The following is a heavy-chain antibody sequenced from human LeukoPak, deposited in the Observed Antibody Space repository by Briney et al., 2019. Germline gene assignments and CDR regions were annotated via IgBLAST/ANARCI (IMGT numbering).Heavy chain of an antibody. D-gene: IGHD3-3*01. CDR2: ISGSGGST. CDR3: AKGTTSFGVVIILPTYFDY. Sequence: SGGSLRLSCAASGFTFSSYAMSWVRQAPGKGLEWVSAISGSGGSTYYADSVKGRFTISRDNSKNTLYLQMNSLRAEDTAVYYCAKGTTSFGVVIILPTYFDYWGQGTLVTVSS. CDR1: GFTFSSYA. V-gene: IGHV3-23*01. J-gene: IGHJ4*02.